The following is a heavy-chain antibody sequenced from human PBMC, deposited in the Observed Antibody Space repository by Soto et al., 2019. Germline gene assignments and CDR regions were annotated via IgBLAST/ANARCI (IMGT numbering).Heavy chain of an antibody. D-gene: IGHD6-13*01. CDR2: INPGGGST. J-gene: IGHJ4*01. Sequence: GASVKVSCKASGYNFTTYYIHWVRQAPGQGLEWMGVINPGGGSTNYAQKFKGRLTMTADTSTSTVYMELTSLTSEDTAVYYCARTTAVAATVRYFFDSWGQGTRVTVSS. CDR1: GYNFTTYY. CDR3: ARTTAVAATVRYFFDS. V-gene: IGHV1-46*01.